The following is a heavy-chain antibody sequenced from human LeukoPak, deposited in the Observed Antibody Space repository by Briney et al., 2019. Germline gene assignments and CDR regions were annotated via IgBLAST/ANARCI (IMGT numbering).Heavy chain of an antibody. J-gene: IGHJ5*02. CDR1: GESFSAYS. D-gene: IGHD2-2*01. CDR3: TRERSTPGINWFDP. CDR2: INHSGST. Sequence: PSETLSLTCAVYGESFSAYSWNWIRQSPGKGLEWIGEINHSGSTNYNPSLKSRVTISVDTSKSQTSKRQFSLKLNSVTAADTAVYYCTRERSTPGINWFDPWGQGTLVTVSS. V-gene: IGHV4-34*01.